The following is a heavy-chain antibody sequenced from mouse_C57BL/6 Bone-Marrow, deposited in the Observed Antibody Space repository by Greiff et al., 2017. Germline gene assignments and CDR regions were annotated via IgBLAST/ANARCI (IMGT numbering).Heavy chain of an antibody. CDR3: TSYYGSSPYWYFDV. D-gene: IGHD1-1*01. CDR2: IDPEDGDT. CDR1: GFNIKDYY. V-gene: IGHV14-1*01. J-gene: IGHJ1*03. Sequence: VQLKESGAELVRPGASVKLSCTASGFNIKDYYMHWVKQRPEQGLEWIGRIDPEDGDTEYAPKFQGKATMTADTSSNTAYLQLSSLTSEDTAVYYGTSYYGSSPYWYFDVWGTGTTVTVSS.